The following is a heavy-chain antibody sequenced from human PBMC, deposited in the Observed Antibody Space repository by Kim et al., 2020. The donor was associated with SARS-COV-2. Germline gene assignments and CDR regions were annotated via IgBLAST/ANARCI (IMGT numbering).Heavy chain of an antibody. CDR1: GGTFSSYA. J-gene: IGHJ6*02. Sequence: SVKVSCKASGGTFSSYAISWVRQAPGQGLEWMGGIIPIFGTANYAQKFQGRVTITADESTSTAYMELSSLRSEDTAVYYCARAPGGYYGMDVWGQGTTVTVSS. V-gene: IGHV1-69*13. CDR2: IIPIFGTA. CDR3: ARAPGGYYGMDV.